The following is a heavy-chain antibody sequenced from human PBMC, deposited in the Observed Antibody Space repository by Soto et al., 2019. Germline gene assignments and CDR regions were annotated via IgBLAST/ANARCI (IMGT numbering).Heavy chain of an antibody. D-gene: IGHD2-15*01. CDR2: FSSGGGGT. V-gene: IGHV3-23*01. Sequence: GGSLRLSCTASGFTFSNYAMSWVRQAPGKGLEWVSTFSSGGGGTYYADSVKGRFTISRDNSKNTLSLQMNSLRAEDTAVYYCTKANRYCSGANCFTFDYWGLGTLVTVSS. CDR1: GFTFSNYA. J-gene: IGHJ4*02. CDR3: TKANRYCSGANCFTFDY.